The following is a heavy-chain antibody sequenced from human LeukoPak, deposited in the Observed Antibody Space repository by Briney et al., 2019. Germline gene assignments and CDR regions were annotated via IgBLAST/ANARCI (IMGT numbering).Heavy chain of an antibody. CDR2: ISYDGSNK. D-gene: IGHD2-21*02. CDR3: AKLWAYCGGDCYSFDY. J-gene: IGHJ4*02. CDR1: GFTFSSNW. V-gene: IGHV3-30*18. Sequence: GGSLRLSCAASGFTFSSNWMHWVRQAPGKGLEWVAVISYDGSNKYYADSVKGRFTISRDNSKNTLYLQMNSLRAEDTAVYYCAKLWAYCGGDCYSFDYWGQGTLVTVSS.